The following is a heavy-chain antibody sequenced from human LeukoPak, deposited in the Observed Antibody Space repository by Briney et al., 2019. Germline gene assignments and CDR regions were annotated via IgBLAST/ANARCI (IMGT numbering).Heavy chain of an antibody. V-gene: IGHV3-7*01. D-gene: IGHD1-14*01. Sequence: GGSLRLSCAASGFTFSSHWMSWVRQAPGKGLEWVAHINQDGSERYYVDSVKGRSTISRDSAENSLYLQMNSLRDEDTAVYYCARDSYRALEYWGQGDLVTVSS. CDR2: INQDGSER. CDR3: ARDSYRALEY. CDR1: GFTFSSHW. J-gene: IGHJ4*02.